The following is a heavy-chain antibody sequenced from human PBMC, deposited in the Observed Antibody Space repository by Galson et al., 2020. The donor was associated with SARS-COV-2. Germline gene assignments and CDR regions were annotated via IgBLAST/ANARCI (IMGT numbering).Heavy chain of an antibody. CDR1: GYTFTDYY. CDR2: SNPKSGGT. Sequence: ASVKDSSKASGYTFTDYYIHWVRQAPGQGLEWMGWSNPKSGGTNYAQKFEGRVTMTRDTSITTAYMGLSRLRADDTAVYYCARLRYYDVLAGYIVDVWGQGTMVTVYS. D-gene: IGHD3-9*01. CDR3: ARLRYYDVLAGYIVDV. J-gene: IGHJ6*02. V-gene: IGHV1-2*02.